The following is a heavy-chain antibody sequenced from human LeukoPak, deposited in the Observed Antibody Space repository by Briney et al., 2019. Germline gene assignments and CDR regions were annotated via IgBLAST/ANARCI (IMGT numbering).Heavy chain of an antibody. Sequence: GGSLRLSCAASGFTFSSCRMHWVRQAPGKGLVWVSRINSDGSSTSYADSVKGRFTISRDNAKNTLYLQMNSLRAEDTAVYYCAKDGSDYDILTGYWFDPWGQGTLVTVSS. CDR1: GFTFSSCR. D-gene: IGHD3-9*01. CDR3: AKDGSDYDILTGYWFDP. V-gene: IGHV3-74*01. CDR2: INSDGSST. J-gene: IGHJ5*02.